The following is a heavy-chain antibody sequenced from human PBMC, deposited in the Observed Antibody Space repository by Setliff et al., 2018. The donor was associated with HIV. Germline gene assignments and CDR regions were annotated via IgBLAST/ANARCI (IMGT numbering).Heavy chain of an antibody. CDR2: INHSGST. V-gene: IGHV4-34*01. CDR1: GGSFSGYY. D-gene: IGHD4-17*01. CDR3: ARQRPGGDYGY. Sequence: SETLSLTCAVYGGSFSGYYWSWIRQPPGKGLEWIGEINHSGSTNYNPSLKSRVTISVDTSKNRFSLKLSSVTAADTAVYYCARQRPGGDYGYWGQGTLVTVSS. J-gene: IGHJ4*02.